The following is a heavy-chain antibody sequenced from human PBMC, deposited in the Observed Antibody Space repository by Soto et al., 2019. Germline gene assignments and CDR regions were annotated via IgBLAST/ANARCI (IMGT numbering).Heavy chain of an antibody. CDR1: GFTFSSYS. D-gene: IGHD3-3*01. CDR2: ISSSSSTI. V-gene: IGHV3-48*02. J-gene: IGHJ6*02. CDR3: ARVTVWSGYLSSYYYYYGMDV. Sequence: PGGSLRLSCAASGFTFSSYSMNWVRQAPGKGLEWVSYISSSSSTIYYADSVKGRFTISRDNAKNSLYLQMNSLRDEDTAVYYCARVTVWSGYLSSYYYYYGMDVWGQGTTVTVSS.